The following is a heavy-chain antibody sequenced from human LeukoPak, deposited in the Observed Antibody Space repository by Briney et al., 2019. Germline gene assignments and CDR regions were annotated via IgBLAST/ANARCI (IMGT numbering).Heavy chain of an antibody. CDR3: ARALDYRNYFDY. J-gene: IGHJ4*02. V-gene: IGHV4-31*03. CDR1: GDSMTRGGYY. D-gene: IGHD4-11*01. CDR2: IYHSATT. Sequence: SETLSLTCTVSGDSMTRGGYYWSWVRQHPGKGLEWIGFIYHSATTFYNPSLEGRAAISVDTSQNQFSLKLTSVTAADTAVYCARALDYRNYFDYWGQGTLVTVSS.